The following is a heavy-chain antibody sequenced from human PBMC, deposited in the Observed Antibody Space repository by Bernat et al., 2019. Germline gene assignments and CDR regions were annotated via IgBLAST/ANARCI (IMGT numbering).Heavy chain of an antibody. CDR3: AKDMTIRPIEMATMEFDY. D-gene: IGHD5-24*01. J-gene: IGHJ4*02. CDR2: INPDGSAT. V-gene: IGHV3-74*01. CDR1: GFTFSTYW. Sequence: EVQLVESGGILVQPGGSLRLSCVASGFTFSTYWMHWVRQAPGKGLVWLSRINPDGSATTYADSVRGRFTISRDNARNTLYLQMNSLRAEDTALYYCAKDMTIRPIEMATMEFDYWGQGTLVTVSS.